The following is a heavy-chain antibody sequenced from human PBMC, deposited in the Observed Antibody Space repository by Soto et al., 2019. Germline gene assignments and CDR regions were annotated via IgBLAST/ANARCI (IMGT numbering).Heavy chain of an antibody. CDR1: GGSISSDNYY. V-gene: IGHV4-30-4*02. CDR3: ARTMVGARAGYFDY. CDR2: IYYTGST. Sequence: SETLSLTCTVSGGSISSDNYYWSWIRQPPGKGLEWIGYIYYTGSTYYNPSLESRVTISVDTSKNQFSLKLSSVTAADTAVYYCARTMVGARAGYFDYWGRGTLVTVSS. J-gene: IGHJ4*02. D-gene: IGHD1-26*01.